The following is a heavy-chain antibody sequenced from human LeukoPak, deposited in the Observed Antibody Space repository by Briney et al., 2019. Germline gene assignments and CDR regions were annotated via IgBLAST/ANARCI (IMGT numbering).Heavy chain of an antibody. CDR1: GFTFGSSR. J-gene: IGHJ4*02. CDR2: ISSRGTTK. D-gene: IGHD6-13*01. Sequence: PGGSLRLSCEVSGFTFGSSRMNWVRQAPGKGLEWVSYISSRGTTKHYADSVKGRFTISRDNAKNALYLQMNSLRVEDTAVYYCANFEPGYTSSWYAEFWGQGTLVTVSS. CDR3: ANFEPGYTSSWYAEF. V-gene: IGHV3-48*01.